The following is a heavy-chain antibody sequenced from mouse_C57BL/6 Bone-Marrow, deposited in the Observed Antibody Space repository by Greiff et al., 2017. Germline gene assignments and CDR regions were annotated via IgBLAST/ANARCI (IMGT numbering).Heavy chain of an antibody. CDR2: IDPSDSET. CDR1: GYTFTSYW. CDR3: ARRGRYYGFAY. Sequence: VQLQQPGAELVRPGSSVKLSCKASGYTFTSYWMHWVKQRPIQGLEWIGNIDPSDSETHYNQKFKDKATLTVDKSSSTAYMQLSSLTSEDSAVYYCARRGRYYGFAYWGQGTLVTVSA. J-gene: IGHJ3*01. D-gene: IGHD1-1*01. V-gene: IGHV1-52*01.